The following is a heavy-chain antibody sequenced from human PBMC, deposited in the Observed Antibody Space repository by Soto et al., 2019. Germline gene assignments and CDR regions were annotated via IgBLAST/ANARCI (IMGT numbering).Heavy chain of an antibody. V-gene: IGHV3-9*01. Sequence: EVQLVESGGGLVQPGRSLRLSCAASGFTFDDYAMQWVRQAPRKGLEWVSGISWNSGSIGYADSVKGRFTISRDNAKNSLYLQMNSLRAEDTALYYCAKGGQLLTEGGGYWGQGTLVTVSS. J-gene: IGHJ4*02. D-gene: IGHD2-2*01. CDR2: ISWNSGSI. CDR1: GFTFDDYA. CDR3: AKGGQLLTEGGGY.